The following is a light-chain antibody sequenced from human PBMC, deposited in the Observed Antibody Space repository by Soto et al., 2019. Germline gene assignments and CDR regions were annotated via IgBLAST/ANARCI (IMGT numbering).Light chain of an antibody. J-gene: IGKJ1*01. CDR2: GAS. V-gene: IGKV3-15*01. Sequence: EILMTQSPSTLSVSPGEGATLSCRASQSVSSKLDWYQQKPGQAPRLLSYGASTRATGIPARFSGSGSETEFTLIISSLKYEDSAVYYCQQYNSWLWTFGQGTKVDI. CDR3: QQYNSWLWT. CDR1: QSVSSK.